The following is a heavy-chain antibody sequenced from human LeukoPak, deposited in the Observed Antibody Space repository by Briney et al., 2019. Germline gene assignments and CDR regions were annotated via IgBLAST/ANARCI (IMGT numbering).Heavy chain of an antibody. V-gene: IGHV3-11*01. Sequence: GGSLRLSCAGSGFSFSDYHMSWIRQAPGKGLEWVSYISGSGSTIYYADSVKGRFTISRDNSKNTLYLQMNSLRAEDTAVYYCARDRPLRYYDSSGYYWTWGQGTLVTVSS. J-gene: IGHJ5*02. CDR1: GFSFSDYH. CDR3: ARDRPLRYYDSSGYYWT. CDR2: ISGSGSTI. D-gene: IGHD3-22*01.